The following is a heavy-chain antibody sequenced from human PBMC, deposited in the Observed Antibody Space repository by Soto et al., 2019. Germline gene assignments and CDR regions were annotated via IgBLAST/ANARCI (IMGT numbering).Heavy chain of an antibody. V-gene: IGHV4-34*01. Sequence: QVQLQESGPGLVKPSETLSLTCTVYGGSFSGYYWCWIRQPPGKGLEWIGEINHSGSPKYNPSLKSRVSISVDTSKNQFSLKLTSVTAADTAVYYCAAGYYFDYWGQGTLVAVSS. CDR1: GGSFSGYY. J-gene: IGHJ4*02. CDR2: INHSGSP. CDR3: AAGYYFDY. D-gene: IGHD6-13*01.